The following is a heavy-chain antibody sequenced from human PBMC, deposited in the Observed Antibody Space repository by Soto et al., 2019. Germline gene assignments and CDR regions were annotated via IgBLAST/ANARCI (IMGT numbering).Heavy chain of an antibody. D-gene: IGHD3-3*01. J-gene: IGHJ4*02. CDR2: ISYDGSNK. CDR1: GFTFSSYG. V-gene: IGHV3-30*03. CDR3: ATTPPHYDFWSGYYNYFDY. Sequence: PGGSLRLSCAASGFTFSSYGMHWVRQAPGKGLEWVAVISYDGSNKYYADSVKGRFTISRDNSKTTLYLKMNSLRAEDTAVYYCATTPPHYDFWSGYYNYFDYWGQGTLVTVSS.